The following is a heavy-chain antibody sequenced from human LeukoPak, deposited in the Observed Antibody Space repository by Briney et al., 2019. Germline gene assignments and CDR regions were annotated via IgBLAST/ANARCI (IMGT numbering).Heavy chain of an antibody. J-gene: IGHJ4*02. D-gene: IGHD4-23*01. CDR2: IGSDGGGI. V-gene: IGHV3-23*01. CDR1: GFSFSNYA. CDR3: AKYAPPTTVVTRFFDY. Sequence: GGSLRLSCAASGFSFSNYAMTWVRQAPGKGLEWVSVIGSDGGGIQYADSVKGRFSISRDNSKNSLYLQMNSLRVEDTAVYYCAKYAPPTTVVTRFFDYWGQGTLVTVSS.